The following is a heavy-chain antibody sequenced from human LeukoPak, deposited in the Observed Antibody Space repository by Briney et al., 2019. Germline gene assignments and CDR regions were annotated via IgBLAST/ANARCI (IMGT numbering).Heavy chain of an antibody. D-gene: IGHD3-16*01. CDR2: IWYDGSNK. CDR1: GFTFSNYG. V-gene: IGHV3-33*01. J-gene: IGHJ4*02. Sequence: GGSLRLSCAASGFTFSNYGMHWVRQAPGKGLEWVAVIWYDGSNKYCADSVKGRITISRDNSKNTLYLQMNSLRADDTAVYYCAAAYQYYFDYWGQGALVTVSS. CDR3: AAAYQYYFDY.